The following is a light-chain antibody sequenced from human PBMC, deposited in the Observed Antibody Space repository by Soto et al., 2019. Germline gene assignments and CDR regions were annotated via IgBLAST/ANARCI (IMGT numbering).Light chain of an antibody. CDR3: QAWDSNFVI. J-gene: IGLJ2*01. Sequence: SYELTQPPSVSVSPGQTASITCSGDKLENKYASWFKQKPGQSPVLVIYEDNKRPSGIPERFSGSNSGNTATLTISGTQTMDEAYYYCQAWDSNFVIFGGGTKLTVL. CDR1: KLENKY. V-gene: IGLV3-1*01. CDR2: EDN.